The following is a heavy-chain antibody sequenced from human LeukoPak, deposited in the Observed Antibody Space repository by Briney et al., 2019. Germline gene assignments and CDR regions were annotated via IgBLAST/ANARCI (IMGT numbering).Heavy chain of an antibody. Sequence: PSETLSLTCTVSGGSISSYYWSWIRQPPGKGLEWIGYIYYSGSTNYNSSLKSRVTISVDTSKNQFSLKLSSVTAADTAVYYCARDAGPSNFWSGYYPNYYYYYMDVWGKGTTVTVSS. V-gene: IGHV4-59*01. D-gene: IGHD3-3*01. CDR3: ARDAGPSNFWSGYYPNYYYYYMDV. J-gene: IGHJ6*03. CDR2: IYYSGST. CDR1: GGSISSYY.